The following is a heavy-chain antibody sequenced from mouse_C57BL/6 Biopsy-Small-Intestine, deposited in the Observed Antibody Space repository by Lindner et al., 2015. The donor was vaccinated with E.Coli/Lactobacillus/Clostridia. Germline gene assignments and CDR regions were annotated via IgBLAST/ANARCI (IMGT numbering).Heavy chain of an antibody. Sequence: SVKVSCKASGATITSYTIDWVRQAPGHGLEWMGRVIPTIGVSTHAQRFLGRLAITADKPSNTAYMELRDLRSDDTAMYFCAGSGSRYGGPYQYAMDVWGQGTTVAVSS. CDR1: GATITSYT. V-gene: IGHV1-12*01. J-gene: IGHJ1*01. CDR2: VIPTIGVS. CDR3: AGSGSRYGGPYQYAMDV. D-gene: IGHD1-1*02.